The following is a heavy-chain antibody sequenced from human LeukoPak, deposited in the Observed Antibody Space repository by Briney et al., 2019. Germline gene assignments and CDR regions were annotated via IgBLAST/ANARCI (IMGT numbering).Heavy chain of an antibody. D-gene: IGHD2-2*01. Sequence: GGSLRLSCAASGFTFSSYHMNWVRQAPGKGLEWVSYISSGSSTIYYADSVKGRFTISRDNAKNSLYLQMNSLRAEDTAVYYCANHLACGSTSCPPFDDWGQGTLVTVSS. CDR3: ANHLACGSTSCPPFDD. J-gene: IGHJ4*02. CDR1: GFTFSSYH. CDR2: ISSGSSTI. V-gene: IGHV3-48*01.